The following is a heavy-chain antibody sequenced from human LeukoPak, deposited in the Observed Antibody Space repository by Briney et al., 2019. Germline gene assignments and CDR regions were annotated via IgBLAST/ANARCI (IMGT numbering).Heavy chain of an antibody. J-gene: IGHJ3*02. D-gene: IGHD1-26*01. CDR1: GYSFTTYW. CDR2: IYPDDSDT. V-gene: IGHV5-51*01. Sequence: GESLKISCQDSGYSFTTYWIGWVRQVPGKGLEWMGIIYPDDSDTRYSPSFQGQVTISADKSISTAYLQWSSLKASDTAIYYCARVGVGAVAPPRALNDVFDMWGQGTMVTVSS. CDR3: ARVGVGAVAPPRALNDVFDM.